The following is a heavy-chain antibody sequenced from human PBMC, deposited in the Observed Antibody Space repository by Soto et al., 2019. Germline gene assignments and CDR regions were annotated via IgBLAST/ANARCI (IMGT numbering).Heavy chain of an antibody. Sequence: QVQLVESGGGVVQPGRSLRLSCAASGFTFSSYTMHCVRQAPGKGLEWVAVISYDGTDKYYADSVKGRFTISRDNSKNTLYLQMTSLRAEDTAVYYCARVPEYYFDYWGQGTLVTVSS. CDR1: GFTFSSYT. CDR3: ARVPEYYFDY. CDR2: ISYDGTDK. V-gene: IGHV3-30-3*01. J-gene: IGHJ4*02.